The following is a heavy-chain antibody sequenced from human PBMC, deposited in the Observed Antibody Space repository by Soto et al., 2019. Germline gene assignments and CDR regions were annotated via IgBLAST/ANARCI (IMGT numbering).Heavy chain of an antibody. J-gene: IGHJ6*02. CDR2: ISSSSSYI. CDR3: ARDSFARYYYYGMDV. Sequence: PGGSLRLSCAASGFTFSSYSMNWVRQAPGKGLEWVSSISSSSSYIYYADSVKGRFTISRDNAKNSLYLQMNSLRAEDTAVYYCARDSFARYYYYGMDVWGQGTTVTVSS. CDR1: GFTFSSYS. D-gene: IGHD2-15*01. V-gene: IGHV3-21*01.